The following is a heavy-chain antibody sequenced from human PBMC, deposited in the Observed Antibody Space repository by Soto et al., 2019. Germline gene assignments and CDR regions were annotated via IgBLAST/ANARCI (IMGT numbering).Heavy chain of an antibody. CDR2: IYHSGST. CDR3: ATGGSYYYYGMDV. D-gene: IGHD3-16*01. Sequence: PSETLSLTCAVSGCSISSSNWWSWVRQPPGKGLEWIGEIYHSGSTNYNPSLKSRVTISVDKSRNQFPLKLSSVTAADTAVYYCATGGSYYYYGMDVWGQGTTVT. V-gene: IGHV4-4*02. CDR1: GCSISSSNW. J-gene: IGHJ6*02.